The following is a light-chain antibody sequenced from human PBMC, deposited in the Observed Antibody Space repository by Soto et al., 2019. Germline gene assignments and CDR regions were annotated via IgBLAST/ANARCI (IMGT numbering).Light chain of an antibody. J-gene: IGKJ1*01. CDR3: QKYLSALWT. CDR2: AAS. Sequence: DIQMTQSPSSLSASVGDRVTITCRASQGISNYLAWYQQKPGKVPKLLIYAASTLQSGVPSRFSVSGSGTGFTLTISSLQPEDVATYYCQKYLSALWTFGQGTKVEIK. CDR1: QGISNY. V-gene: IGKV1-27*01.